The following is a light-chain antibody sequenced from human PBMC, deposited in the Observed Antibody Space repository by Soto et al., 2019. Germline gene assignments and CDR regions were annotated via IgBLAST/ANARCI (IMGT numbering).Light chain of an antibody. CDR3: QHYHNWPRT. V-gene: IGKV3-15*01. CDR2: GAS. CDR1: QSVISN. Sequence: EIVMTQSPATLSVSPGERATLSCRASQSVISNLAWYQQKPGQAPRLLIYGASTRATGIPPRFSGSRSGIEVTHTINSLQYDDLAVYYCQHYHNWPRTFGQGPKVEIK. J-gene: IGKJ1*01.